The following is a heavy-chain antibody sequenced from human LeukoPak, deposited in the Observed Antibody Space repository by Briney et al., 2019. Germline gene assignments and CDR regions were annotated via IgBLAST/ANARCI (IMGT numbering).Heavy chain of an antibody. CDR2: ISYSGST. Sequence: TSQTLSLTCTVSGGSISSGDYYWSWIRQPPGKGLEWIGYISYSGSTYYNPSLKSRVTISVDTSKNQFSLKLSSVTAADTAVFYCVRDVIGGVATRFDYWGQGTLVTVSS. V-gene: IGHV4-30-4*01. J-gene: IGHJ4*02. CDR1: GGSISSGDYY. D-gene: IGHD5-12*01. CDR3: VRDVIGGVATRFDY.